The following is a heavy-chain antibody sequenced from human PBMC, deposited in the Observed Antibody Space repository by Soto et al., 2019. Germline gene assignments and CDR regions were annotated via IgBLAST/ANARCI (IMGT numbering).Heavy chain of an antibody. CDR3: ALRSMAVVPEY. J-gene: IGHJ4*02. CDR2: LYYGRSA. CDR1: GDSISSYY. V-gene: IGHV4-59*01. D-gene: IGHD3-22*01. Sequence: QVQLQESGPGLVKPSETLSLTCAVSGDSISSYYCMWIRQPPGKGLESIGYLYYGRSANYNPSIKCRVTLSVDTSTNQCSLTLSSMTAADTAVYYCALRSMAVVPEYWGQGTLVTVSS.